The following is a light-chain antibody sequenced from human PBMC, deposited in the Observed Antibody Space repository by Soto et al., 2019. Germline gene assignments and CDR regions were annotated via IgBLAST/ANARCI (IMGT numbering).Light chain of an antibody. Sequence: EIVMTQSPATLSVSRGERATLSCRASQSVSSSLAWHQQKPGQTPRLLIYGASTRATGIPARFSGSGSGTEFTLTISSLQSEDFAVYYCQQYNNWPRTFGQGTKVDIK. CDR3: QQYNNWPRT. CDR2: GAS. V-gene: IGKV3-15*01. J-gene: IGKJ1*01. CDR1: QSVSSS.